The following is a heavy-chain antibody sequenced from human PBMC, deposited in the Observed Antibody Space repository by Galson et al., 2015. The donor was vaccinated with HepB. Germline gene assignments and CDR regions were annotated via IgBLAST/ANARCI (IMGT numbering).Heavy chain of an antibody. CDR2: TYYRSTWKN. CDR1: GDSVSSTGAT. V-gene: IGHV6-1*01. CDR3: ARQYGSVFDS. Sequence: CAISGDSVSSTGATWNWIRRSPSRGLEWLGRTYYRSTWKNDYAVSMKSRLTINSDTSRNQFSLQLNSVTPEDTAVYYCARQYGSVFDSWGQGTLVTVSS. D-gene: IGHD6-19*01. J-gene: IGHJ4*02.